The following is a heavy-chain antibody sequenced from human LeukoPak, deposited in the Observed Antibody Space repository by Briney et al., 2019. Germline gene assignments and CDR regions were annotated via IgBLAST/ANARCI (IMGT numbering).Heavy chain of an antibody. CDR2: INPSGGST. V-gene: IGHV1-46*01. CDR3: ARDLADSSSHQGFDY. D-gene: IGHD6-6*01. J-gene: IGHJ4*02. CDR1: GYTFTSYY. Sequence: ASVKVSCKASGYTFTSYYMHWVRQAPGQGLEWMGIINPSGGSTSYAQKFQGRVTMIRDMSTSTVYMELSSLRSEDTAVYYCARDLADSSSHQGFDYWGQGTLVTVSS.